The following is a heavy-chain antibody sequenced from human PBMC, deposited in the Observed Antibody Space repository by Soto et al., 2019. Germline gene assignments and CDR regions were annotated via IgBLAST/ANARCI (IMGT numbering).Heavy chain of an antibody. V-gene: IGHV1-3*01. CDR1: GYTFTSYA. CDR3: ARVYCSGGSCSSGMDV. Sequence: GASVKVSCKASGYTFTSYAMHWVRQAPGQRLEWMGWINAGNGNTKYSQKFQGRVTITRDTSASTAYMELSSLRSEDTAVYYCARVYCSGGSCSSGMDVWGQGTTVTVSS. D-gene: IGHD2-15*01. CDR2: INAGNGNT. J-gene: IGHJ6*02.